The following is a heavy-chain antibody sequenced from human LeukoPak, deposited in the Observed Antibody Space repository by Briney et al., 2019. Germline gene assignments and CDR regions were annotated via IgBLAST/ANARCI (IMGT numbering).Heavy chain of an antibody. J-gene: IGHJ3*02. CDR1: GGSIRSSSYL. V-gene: IGHV4-39*01. D-gene: IGHD6-13*01. CDR3: ARLRGAATGGDAFDI. Sequence: SETLSLTCTVSGGSIRSSSYLWGWIRQPPGKGLEWIGNIYYSGSSYYNPSLKSRVTISVDTSKNQFSLKLSSVTAADTAVYYCARLRGAATGGDAFDIWGQGTILTVSS. CDR2: IYYSGSS.